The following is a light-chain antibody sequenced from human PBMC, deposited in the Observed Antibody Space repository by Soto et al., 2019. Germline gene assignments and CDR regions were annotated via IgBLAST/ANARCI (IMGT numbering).Light chain of an antibody. CDR2: SNS. V-gene: IGLV1-47*02. J-gene: IGLJ2*01. CDR3: ASWDDSLSGVL. CDR1: SSNIGSNH. Sequence: QSVLTQPPSASGTPGQRVTISCSGSSSNIGSNHVFWYQQLPGTAPKLLIYSNSQRPSGVPVRFSGSKSGTSASLASLAISGLRSEDEGDYFCASWDDSLSGVLFGGGTKLTVL.